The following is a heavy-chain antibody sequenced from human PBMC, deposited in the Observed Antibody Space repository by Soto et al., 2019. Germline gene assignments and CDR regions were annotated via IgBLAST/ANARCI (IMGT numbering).Heavy chain of an antibody. J-gene: IGHJ6*02. CDR3: ARIKLVDWFFINVAVYDMDV. Sequence: GGSLRLSCVASGFSLSDYAVNWVRQAPGKGLEWVSFISSDSRTIYYADSVEGRFTVSRDNARNSVSLQMDSLRDEDAAVYYCARIKLVDWFFINVAVYDMDVWGQGTPVTVSS. D-gene: IGHD3-3*01. CDR1: GFSLSDYA. CDR2: ISSDSRTI. V-gene: IGHV3-48*02.